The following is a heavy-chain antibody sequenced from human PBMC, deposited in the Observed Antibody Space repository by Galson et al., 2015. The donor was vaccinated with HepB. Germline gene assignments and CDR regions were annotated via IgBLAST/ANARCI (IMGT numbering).Heavy chain of an antibody. D-gene: IGHD3-10*01. CDR2: MNPNSGNT. CDR1: GYTFTSYD. CDR3: ARAVSGGYYVDY. V-gene: IGHV1-8*01. Sequence: SVKVSCKASGYTFTSYDINWVRQATGQGLEWMGWMNPNSGNTGYAQKFQGRVTMTRNTSISTAYMELSSLRSEDTAVYYCARAVSGGYYVDYWGQGTLVTVAS. J-gene: IGHJ4*02.